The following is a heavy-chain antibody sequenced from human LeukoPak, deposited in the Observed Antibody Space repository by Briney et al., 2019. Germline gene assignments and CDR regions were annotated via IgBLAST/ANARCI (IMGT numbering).Heavy chain of an antibody. CDR2: IHYSGST. CDR3: ARHGTSGTNLNWFDP. D-gene: IGHD1-1*01. V-gene: IGHV4-59*01. J-gene: IGHJ5*02. Sequence: PSETLSLTCTVSGASITSYYWTWIRQPPGKGLEWIAYIHYSGSTNYNPSLKSRVTISVDTSKNQFSLKLSSVTAADTAVYYCARHGTSGTNLNWFDPWGQGTLVTVSS. CDR1: GASITSYY.